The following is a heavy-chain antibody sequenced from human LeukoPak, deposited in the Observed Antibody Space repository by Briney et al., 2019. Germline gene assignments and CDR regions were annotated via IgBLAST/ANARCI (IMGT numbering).Heavy chain of an antibody. V-gene: IGHV4-34*01. J-gene: IGHJ6*02. CDR1: GGSFSGYY. CDR3: ARFQGVSRGVIKKDYYYYYGMDV. CDR2: INHSGST. D-gene: IGHD3-10*01. Sequence: SETLSLTCAVYGGSFSGYYWSWIRQPPGKGLEWIGEINHSGSTNYNPSLKSRVTMSVDTSKNQFSLKLSSVTAADTAVYYCARFQGVSRGVIKKDYYYYYGMDVWGQGTTVTVSS.